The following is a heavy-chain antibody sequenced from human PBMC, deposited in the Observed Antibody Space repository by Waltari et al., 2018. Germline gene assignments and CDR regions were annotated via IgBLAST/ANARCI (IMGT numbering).Heavy chain of an antibody. J-gene: IGHJ6*02. D-gene: IGHD2-21*02. Sequence: EVQLVESGGGLIHPGGSLRLSCAASGFTVSSHYISWVRQAPGKGLWWVAVIYSGGSTYYAYSVKVRFTISRDNSKNTLYLQMNSLRAEDTAVYYCARGCGGDCYLPYYYYYYGMDVWGQGTTVTVSS. CDR1: GFTVSSHY. CDR3: ARGCGGDCYLPYYYYYYGMDV. V-gene: IGHV3-53*01. CDR2: IYSGGST.